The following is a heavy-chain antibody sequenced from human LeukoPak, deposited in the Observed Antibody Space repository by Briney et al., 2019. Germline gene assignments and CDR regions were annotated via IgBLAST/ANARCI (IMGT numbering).Heavy chain of an antibody. D-gene: IGHD1-26*01. CDR3: ARVRIAWWELGLLH. J-gene: IGHJ4*02. CDR2: ISYDGSNK. CDR1: GFTFSSYA. Sequence: SGGSLRLSCAASGFTFSSYAMHWVRQAPGKGLEWVAVISYDGSNKYYADSVKGRLTISRDNSKNTLYLQMNSLRAEDTAVYYCARVRIAWWELGLLHWGQGTLVTVSS. V-gene: IGHV3-30*01.